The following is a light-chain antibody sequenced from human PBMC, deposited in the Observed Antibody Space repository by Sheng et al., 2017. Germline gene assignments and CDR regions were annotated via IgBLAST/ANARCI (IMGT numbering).Light chain of an antibody. CDR3: QQSFIIPRT. V-gene: IGKV1-39*01. CDR1: QGISSY. Sequence: DIQMTQSPSSLSASVGDRVTITCRASQGISSYLNWYQQKPGKAPKLLIYAASSFQSGVPSRFSGSGSGTDFTLTISSAQPEDFATYYCQQSFIIPRTFG. J-gene: IGKJ1*01. CDR2: AAS.